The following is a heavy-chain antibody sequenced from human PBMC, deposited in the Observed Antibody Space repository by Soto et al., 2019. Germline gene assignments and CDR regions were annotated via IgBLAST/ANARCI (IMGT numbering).Heavy chain of an antibody. D-gene: IGHD3-10*01. CDR3: TREGSAPYYYYGMDA. CDR1: GGTFSSYT. Sequence: SVQVSCKASGGTFSSYTISWVRQAPGQGLEWMGMIIPILGIANYAQKFQGRVTITADKSTSTAYMELRSLRSDDTAIYYCTREGSAPYYYYGMDAWGQGTTVTVSS. J-gene: IGHJ6*02. V-gene: IGHV1-69*04. CDR2: IIPILGIA.